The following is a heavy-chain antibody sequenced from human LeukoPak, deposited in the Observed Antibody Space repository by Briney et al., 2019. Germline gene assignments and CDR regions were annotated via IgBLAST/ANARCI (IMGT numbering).Heavy chain of an antibody. Sequence: VASVTVSCKASGYTFTSYAIHWVRQAPGQRLEWMGWINAGDGNTKYSQKSQGRVTITRDTSASTAYMELSSLRSEDTAVYYCARIIGYCSTTSCPPDYWGQGTLVTVSS. CDR2: INAGDGNT. J-gene: IGHJ4*02. CDR3: ARIIGYCSTTSCPPDY. D-gene: IGHD2-2*01. CDR1: GYTFTSYA. V-gene: IGHV1-3*01.